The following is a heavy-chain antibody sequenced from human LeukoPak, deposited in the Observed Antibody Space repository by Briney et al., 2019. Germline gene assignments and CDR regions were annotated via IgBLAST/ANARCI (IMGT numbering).Heavy chain of an antibody. CDR3: AGSRIAARPDY. CDR1: GFTVSSNY. J-gene: IGHJ4*02. CDR2: IYSGGST. Sequence: GGSLRLSCAASGFTVSSNYMSWVRQAPGKGLEWVSVIYSGGSTYYADSVKGRFTISRDNSKNTLYLQMNSLRAEDTAVYYCAGSRIAARPDYWGQGTLVTVSS. V-gene: IGHV3-53*01. D-gene: IGHD6-6*01.